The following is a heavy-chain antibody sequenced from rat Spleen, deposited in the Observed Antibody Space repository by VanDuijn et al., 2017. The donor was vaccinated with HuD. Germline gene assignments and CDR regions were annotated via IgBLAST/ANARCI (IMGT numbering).Heavy chain of an antibody. V-gene: IGHV5S10*01. J-gene: IGHJ2*01. Sequence: EVQLVESGGGLVQPGRSLKLSCAASGFTFSDYNMAWVRQAPKKGLEWVATIIYDGSRTYYRDSVKGRFTISRDNAKSTLYLQMDSLRSEDTATYYCATHLDYGSYVLDYWGQGVMVTVSS. D-gene: IGHD1-3*01. CDR2: IIYDGSRT. CDR1: GFTFSDYN. CDR3: ATHLDYGSYVLDY.